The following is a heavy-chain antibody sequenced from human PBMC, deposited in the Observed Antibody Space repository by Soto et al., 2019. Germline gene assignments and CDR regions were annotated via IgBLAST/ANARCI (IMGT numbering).Heavy chain of an antibody. CDR3: ARGEYSGYDLGYYFDY. Sequence: ASVKVSCKASGYTFTDYFMNWMRQAPGQRLEWMGWINAGNGNTKYSQKLQGRVTITRDTSSSTAYMQLSSLRSEDTAVYYCARGEYSGYDLGYYFDYRGQGTLVTVSS. CDR2: INAGNGNT. D-gene: IGHD5-12*01. V-gene: IGHV1-3*01. J-gene: IGHJ4*02. CDR1: GYTFTDYF.